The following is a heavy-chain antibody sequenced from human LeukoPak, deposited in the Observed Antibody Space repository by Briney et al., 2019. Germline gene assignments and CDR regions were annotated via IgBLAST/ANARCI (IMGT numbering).Heavy chain of an antibody. CDR3: AKSTRAVMAMMDV. D-gene: IGHD3-16*01. CDR2: IFPSGGEI. J-gene: IGHJ6*04. CDR1: GFTFSTFA. V-gene: IGHV3-21*01. Sequence: PGGSLRLSCAASGFTFSTFAMIWVRQPPGKGLEWVSSIFPSGGEIHYADSVRGRFTISRDNAKNSLFLQMNSLRAEDTAVYFCAKSTRAVMAMMDVWGKGTTVTVSS.